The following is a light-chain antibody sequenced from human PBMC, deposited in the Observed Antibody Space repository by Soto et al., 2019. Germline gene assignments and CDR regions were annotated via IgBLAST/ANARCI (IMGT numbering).Light chain of an antibody. CDR1: QGISSY. V-gene: IGKV1-8*01. Sequence: IRMTQSPSSFSASTGDRVTITCRASQGISSYLAWYQQKPGKAPKLLIYAASTLQSGVPSRFSGSGSGTDFTLTISCLQSEDFATYYSQQDYSYPLTFGQGPRVDIK. CDR3: QQDYSYPLT. J-gene: IGKJ1*01. CDR2: AAS.